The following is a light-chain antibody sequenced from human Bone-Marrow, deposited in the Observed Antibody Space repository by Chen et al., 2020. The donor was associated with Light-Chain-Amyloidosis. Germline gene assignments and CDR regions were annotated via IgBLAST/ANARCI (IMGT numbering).Light chain of an antibody. Sequence: SYELTQPPSVSVSPGQTARITCSGDDLPTKYAYWYQQKPGQAPVLVIHRDTERPSGISERFSGSSSGTTATFTSSGVQGEDEADYHCQSADSSGTYEVIFGGGTKLTVL. CDR3: QSADSSGTYEVI. CDR2: RDT. J-gene: IGLJ2*01. V-gene: IGLV3-25*03. CDR1: DLPTKY.